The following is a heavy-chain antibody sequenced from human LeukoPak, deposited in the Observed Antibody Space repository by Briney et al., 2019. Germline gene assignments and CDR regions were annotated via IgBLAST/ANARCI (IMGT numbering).Heavy chain of an antibody. Sequence: PSETLSLTCTVSGYSISNGYYWGWIRQPPGKGLEWVGSIPHRGSTYYNPSLRSRITISLDRSKQKFSLKLTSVTAADTAVYFCARGAEYYAIWRGYAGYSDYWGQGISVTVSS. CDR2: IPHRGST. V-gene: IGHV4-38-2*02. CDR3: ARGAEYYAIWRGYAGYSDY. J-gene: IGHJ4*02. D-gene: IGHD3-3*01. CDR1: GYSISNGYY.